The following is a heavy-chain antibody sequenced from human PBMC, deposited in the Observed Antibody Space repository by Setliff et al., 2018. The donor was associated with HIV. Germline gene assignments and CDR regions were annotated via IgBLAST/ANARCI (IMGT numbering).Heavy chain of an antibody. CDR3: ARKGNWNYPYDY. CDR1: DDSFSNYD. J-gene: IGHJ4*02. Sequence: LSLTCVVSDDSFSNYDWTWIRQSPGKALEWIGYISSSGTTNYNPSLRSRVTISMETSNTRFSLWLRSATAADTATYFCARKGNWNYPYDYWGQGTLVTVSS. CDR2: ISSSGTT. V-gene: IGHV4-4*09. D-gene: IGHD1-7*01.